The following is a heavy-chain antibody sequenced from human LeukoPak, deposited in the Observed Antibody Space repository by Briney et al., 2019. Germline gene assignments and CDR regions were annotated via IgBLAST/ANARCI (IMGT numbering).Heavy chain of an antibody. CDR3: ARAGDYGSGSFRWRHFDY. CDR2: ISYDGNSK. CDR1: GFTFRNYA. D-gene: IGHD3-10*01. Sequence: PGRSLRLSCDASGFTFRNYALHWVRQAPGKGLEWVTLISYDGNSKYYADSVKGRFTISRDNSKNTLYLQMNSLRTEDTAVYYCARAGDYGSGSFRWRHFDYWGQGTLVTVSS. J-gene: IGHJ4*02. V-gene: IGHV3-30-3*01.